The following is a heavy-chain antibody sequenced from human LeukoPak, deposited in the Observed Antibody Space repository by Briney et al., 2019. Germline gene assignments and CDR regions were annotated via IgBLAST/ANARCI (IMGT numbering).Heavy chain of an antibody. CDR3: ARGTTLGRLGNAFDI. D-gene: IGHD3-3*01. CDR2: ISAYNGNT. J-gene: IGHJ3*02. Sequence: ASVKVSCKASGYTLTSYGISWVRQAPGQGLEWMGWISAYNGNTNYAQKLQGRVTMTTDTSTSTAYMELRSLRSDDTAVYYCARGTTLGRLGNAFDIWGQGTMVTVSS. CDR1: GYTLTSYG. V-gene: IGHV1-18*01.